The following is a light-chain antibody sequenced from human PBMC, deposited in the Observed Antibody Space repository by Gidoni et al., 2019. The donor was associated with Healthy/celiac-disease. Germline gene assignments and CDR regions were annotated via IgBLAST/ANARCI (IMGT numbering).Light chain of an antibody. V-gene: IGKV1-5*01. J-gene: IGKJ1*01. CDR1: QSISSW. CDR2: DAS. Sequence: DIQMTQSPSTLSASVGDRVTIPCRASQSISSWLAWYQQKPGKAPKLLIYDASSLESWVPSRFSGSGSGTEFTLTISSLQPDDFATYYCQQYNSYPETFGQGTKVEIK. CDR3: QQYNSYPET.